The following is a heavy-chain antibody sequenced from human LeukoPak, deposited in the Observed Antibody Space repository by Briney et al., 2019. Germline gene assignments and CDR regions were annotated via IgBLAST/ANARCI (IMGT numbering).Heavy chain of an antibody. CDR2: IYYSGST. V-gene: IGHV4-59*08. CDR1: LGSISSYY. D-gene: IGHD6-13*01. Sequence: PSETLSLTRTVSLGSISSYYWSSIRQPPGKGLEWIGYIYYSGSTNYNPSLNSRVTISVDTSKHQFSLKLSSVTAADTAVYYCARHFYSSSWSYYYYMDVWGKGTTVTVSS. CDR3: ARHFYSSSWSYYYYMDV. J-gene: IGHJ6*03.